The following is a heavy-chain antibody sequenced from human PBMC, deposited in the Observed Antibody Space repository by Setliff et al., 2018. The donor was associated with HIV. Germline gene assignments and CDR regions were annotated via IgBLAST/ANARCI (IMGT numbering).Heavy chain of an antibody. D-gene: IGHD3-10*01. Sequence: PSETLSLTCTVSGGSITSRSYYWGWIRQPPGKGLEWIGTMYYSGSIYYNPSLKSRVTISVDTSKNQFSLKLYSVTAADTAVYYCARAYFGSGIYYWGQGTLVTVSS. J-gene: IGHJ4*02. CDR3: ARAYFGSGIYY. V-gene: IGHV4-39*01. CDR2: MYYSGSI. CDR1: GGSITSRSYY.